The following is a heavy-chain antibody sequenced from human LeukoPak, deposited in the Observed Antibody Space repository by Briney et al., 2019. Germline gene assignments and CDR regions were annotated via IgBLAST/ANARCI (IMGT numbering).Heavy chain of an antibody. V-gene: IGHV3-30*03. J-gene: IGHJ4*02. Sequence: PGGSLRLSCAASGFTFSSYVMHWVRQAPGKGLEWVAMISYDGTNKYYADSVRGRFTISRDNSKNTLYLQMNSLRAEDTAVYYCARVRDYYDSSGYGVDYWGRGTLVTVSS. CDR3: ARVRDYYDSSGYGVDY. CDR1: GFTFSSYV. CDR2: ISYDGTNK. D-gene: IGHD3-22*01.